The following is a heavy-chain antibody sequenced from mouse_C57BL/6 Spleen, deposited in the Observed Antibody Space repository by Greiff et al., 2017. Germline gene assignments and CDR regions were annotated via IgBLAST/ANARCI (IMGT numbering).Heavy chain of an antibody. CDR1: GFSLTRYG. D-gene: IGHD2-4*01. V-gene: IGHV2-2*01. CDR3: ARNNYEYFDV. CDR2: IWTGGSK. Sequence: QVQLQQSGPGLVQPSQSLSITCTASGFSLTRYGVHWVRQSPGKGLEWLGVIWTGGSKDYNAAFISRLSISKDNSKSQGSLKMNSLQADDTAIYYCARNNYEYFDVWGTGTTVTVSS. J-gene: IGHJ1*03.